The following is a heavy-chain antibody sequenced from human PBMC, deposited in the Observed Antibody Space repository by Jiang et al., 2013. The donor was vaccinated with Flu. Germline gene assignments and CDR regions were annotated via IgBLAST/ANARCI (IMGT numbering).Heavy chain of an antibody. Sequence: TLSLTCTVSGGSISSGSYYWSWIRQPPEGTGVDWAYLYQWSTNYNPSLKSRVTISVDTSKNQFSLKLSSVTAADTAVYYCAREGRGEEVWYFDLWGRGTLVTVSS. D-gene: IGHD2-21*01. V-gene: IGHV4-61*02. J-gene: IGHJ2*01. CDR3: AREGRGEEVWYFDL. CDR1: GGSISSGSYY. CDR2: LYQWST.